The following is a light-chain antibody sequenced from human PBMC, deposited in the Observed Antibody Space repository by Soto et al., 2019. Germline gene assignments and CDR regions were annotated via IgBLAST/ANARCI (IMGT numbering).Light chain of an antibody. CDR3: HVWDRSSHQHV. V-gene: IGLV3-21*02. CDR1: NIGNKS. J-gene: IGLJ1*01. Sequence: SYELAQQPSVSEAPGQRARITCGANNIGNKSVHWYQQKPGQAPVLVVFDDHDRPSGIPDRLSGSNSGNTATLTISRVEVGDEADYYCHVWDRSSHQHVLGGGTKVTV. CDR2: DDH.